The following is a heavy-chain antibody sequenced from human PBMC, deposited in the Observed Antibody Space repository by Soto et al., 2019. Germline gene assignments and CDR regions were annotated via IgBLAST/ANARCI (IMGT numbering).Heavy chain of an antibody. CDR1: GFTFDDYA. Sequence: GWSLRLSCAASGFTFDDYAMHWVRQAPGKGLEWVSGISWNSGSIGYADSVKGRFTISRDNAKNSLYLQMNSLRAEDTALYYCAKDLVAAAGYYYYGMDVWGQGTTVTVSS. J-gene: IGHJ6*02. CDR3: AKDLVAAAGYYYYGMDV. D-gene: IGHD6-13*01. V-gene: IGHV3-9*01. CDR2: ISWNSGSI.